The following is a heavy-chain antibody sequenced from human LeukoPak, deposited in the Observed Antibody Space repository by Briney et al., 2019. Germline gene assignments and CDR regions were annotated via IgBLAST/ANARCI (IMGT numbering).Heavy chain of an antibody. D-gene: IGHD2/OR15-2a*01. Sequence: PGGSLRLSCAASGFTFSSYGMHWVRQAPGKGLEWVAVISYDGSNKYYADSVKGRFTISRDNSKNTLYLQMNSLRAEDTAVYYCARDPFLYGYFQHWGQGTLVTVSS. V-gene: IGHV3-30*03. CDR2: ISYDGSNK. CDR1: GFTFSSYG. CDR3: ARDPFLYGYFQH. J-gene: IGHJ1*01.